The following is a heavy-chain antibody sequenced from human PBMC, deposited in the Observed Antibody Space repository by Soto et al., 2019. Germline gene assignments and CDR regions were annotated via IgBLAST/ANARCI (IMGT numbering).Heavy chain of an antibody. CDR1: GFTFSSYS. V-gene: IGHV3-21*01. D-gene: IGHD6-13*01. CDR2: ISSSSSYI. Sequence: EVQLVESGGGLVKPGGSLRLSCAASGFTFSSYSMNWVRQAPGKGLEWVSSISSSSSYIYYADSVKGRFTISRDNAKNSLYLQMNSLRAEDTAVYYCARDHSSSWDDYFDYWGQGTLVTVSS. J-gene: IGHJ4*02. CDR3: ARDHSSSWDDYFDY.